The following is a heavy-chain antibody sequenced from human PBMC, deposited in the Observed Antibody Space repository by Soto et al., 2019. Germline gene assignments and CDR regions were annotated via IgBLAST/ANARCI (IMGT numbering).Heavy chain of an antibody. CDR2: ISAYNGNT. J-gene: IGHJ4*02. CDR3: PSESSSSCHDY. Sequence: QVQLVQSGAEVKKPGASVKVSCKASGYTFTSYGISWVRQAPGQGLEWMGWISAYNGNTNYAQKLQGRVTMTTDTSTSTAYMKLRRLSSDDTALYYCPSESSSSCHDYWGQGTLVTVSS. V-gene: IGHV1-18*01. CDR1: GYTFTSYG. D-gene: IGHD6-13*01.